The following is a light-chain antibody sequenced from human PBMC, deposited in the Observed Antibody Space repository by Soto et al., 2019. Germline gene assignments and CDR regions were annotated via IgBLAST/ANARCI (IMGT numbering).Light chain of an antibody. J-gene: IGKJ4*01. CDR2: GAS. CDR3: QQLHSFVLT. CDR1: QDISIY. Sequence: IQLTQSPSSLSASIGDRVTITCRASQDISIYLAWYQQKSGEAPRLLIYGASTLHSGVPSRFSGSRSGTDFTLTIRGLQPEDFATYYCQQLHSFVLTFGGGTKVEMK. V-gene: IGKV1-9*01.